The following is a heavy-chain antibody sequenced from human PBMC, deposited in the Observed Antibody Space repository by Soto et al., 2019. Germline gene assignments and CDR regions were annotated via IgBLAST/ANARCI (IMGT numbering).Heavy chain of an antibody. CDR1: GFTFSSYW. CDR2: IKQDGSEK. Sequence: EVQLVESGGGLVQPGGSLRLSCAASGFTFSSYWMSWVRQAPGKGLEGVANIKQDGSEKYYVDSVKGRFTISRDNAKNSLYLQMNSLRDEDTAVYYCARLRLGYQVMFYYCYMDVWGKGTTVTVSS. D-gene: IGHD3-16*01. J-gene: IGHJ6*03. V-gene: IGHV3-7*01. CDR3: ARLRLGYQVMFYYCYMDV.